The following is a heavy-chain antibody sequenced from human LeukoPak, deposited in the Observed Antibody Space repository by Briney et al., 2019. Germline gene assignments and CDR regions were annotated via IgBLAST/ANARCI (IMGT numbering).Heavy chain of an antibody. CDR1: GFTFSSYS. D-gene: IGHD6-13*01. CDR2: ISSSSSYI. V-gene: IGHV3-21*01. Sequence: GGSLLLSCAASGFTFSSYSMNWVGQAPGKGLEWVSSISSSSSYIYYADSVKGRFTISRDNAKNSMYLQMYSLRAEDTAVYYCARGPKYISATGPYYFDYWGQGAPVTVSS. J-gene: IGHJ4*02. CDR3: ARGPKYISATGPYYFDY.